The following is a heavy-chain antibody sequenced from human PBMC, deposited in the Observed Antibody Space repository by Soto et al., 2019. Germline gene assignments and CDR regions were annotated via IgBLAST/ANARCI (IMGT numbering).Heavy chain of an antibody. CDR2: ISAYNGNR. CDR3: ARDSPPPRE. Sequence: ASVKVSCKASGYTFTNYAITWVRQAPGQGLEWMGWISAYNGNRNYAQKLQGRVTMTTHTSTSTAYMELRSLTYDDTAVYYCARDSPPPREWGQGTLVTVSS. V-gene: IGHV1-18*01. J-gene: IGHJ4*02. CDR1: GYTFTNYA.